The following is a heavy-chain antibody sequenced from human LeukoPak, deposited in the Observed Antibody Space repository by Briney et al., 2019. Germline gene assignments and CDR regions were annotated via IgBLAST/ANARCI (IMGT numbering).Heavy chain of an antibody. CDR1: GGTFSSYA. Sequence: SVKVSCKASGGTFSSYAISWVRQAPGQGLEWMGGIIPIFGTANYAQKFQGRDTITADESTSTAYMELRSLRSEDTAVYYCARDMLELRHYYYYMDVWGKGTTVTVSS. J-gene: IGHJ6*03. V-gene: IGHV1-69*01. CDR2: IIPIFGTA. CDR3: ARDMLELRHYYYYMDV. D-gene: IGHD1-7*01.